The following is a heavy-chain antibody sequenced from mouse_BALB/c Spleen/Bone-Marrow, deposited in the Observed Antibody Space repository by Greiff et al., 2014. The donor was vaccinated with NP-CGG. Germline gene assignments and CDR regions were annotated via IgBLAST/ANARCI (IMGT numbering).Heavy chain of an antibody. Sequence: EVQRVESGGGLVQPGGSLKLSCATSGFTFSDYYMYWVRQTPEKRLEWVAYISNGGGSTYYPDIVKGRFTISRDNAKNTLYLQMNRLKSEDTAMYYCARHNYDETWFAYWGQGTLVTVSA. CDR2: ISNGGGST. J-gene: IGHJ3*01. CDR1: GFTFSDYY. V-gene: IGHV5-12*02. CDR3: ARHNYDETWFAY. D-gene: IGHD2-4*01.